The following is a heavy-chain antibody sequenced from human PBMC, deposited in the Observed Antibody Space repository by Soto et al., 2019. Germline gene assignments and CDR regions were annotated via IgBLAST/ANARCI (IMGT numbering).Heavy chain of an antibody. Sequence: SETLSLTCTVSGGSISSSSYYWGWIRQPPGKGLEWIGSIYYSGSTYYNPSLKSRVTISVDTSKNQFSLKLSSVTAADTAVYYCARPQPGDSAAAGYGVSVATMFDPWGQGTLVTVSS. CDR3: ARPQPGDSAAAGYGVSVATMFDP. V-gene: IGHV4-39*01. D-gene: IGHD6-13*01. CDR2: IYYSGST. J-gene: IGHJ5*02. CDR1: GGSISSSSYY.